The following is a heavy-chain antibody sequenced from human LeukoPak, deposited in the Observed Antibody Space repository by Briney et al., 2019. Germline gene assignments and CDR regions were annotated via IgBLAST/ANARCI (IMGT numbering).Heavy chain of an antibody. Sequence: PGGSLRLSCAAAGFTFSTSWMTWVRQAPGKGLEWLTYINRDGSEKNYVDSVKGRFTVSKDNAKNLLYLQMNSLRAEDTAMYYCARNRGGGSGYSDYWGQGTLVTVSS. CDR1: GFTFSTSW. D-gene: IGHD3-22*01. CDR2: INRDGSEK. J-gene: IGHJ4*02. V-gene: IGHV3-7*05. CDR3: ARNRGGGSGYSDY.